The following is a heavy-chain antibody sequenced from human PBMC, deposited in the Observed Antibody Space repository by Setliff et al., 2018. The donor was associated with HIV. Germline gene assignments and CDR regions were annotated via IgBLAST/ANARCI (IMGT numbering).Heavy chain of an antibody. V-gene: IGHV4-39*07. J-gene: IGHJ6*02. CDR2: IYHSGST. CDR3: ARDLGTTGWCVDV. D-gene: IGHD4-17*01. Sequence: PSETLSLTCTVSGASISSSGYYWGWIRQPPGKGLEWMGEIYHSGSTNYTPSPKSRVTISVDTSKNQFSLTLSSVTAADTAVYYCARDLGTTGWCVDVWGQGTTVTVSS. CDR1: GASISSSGYY.